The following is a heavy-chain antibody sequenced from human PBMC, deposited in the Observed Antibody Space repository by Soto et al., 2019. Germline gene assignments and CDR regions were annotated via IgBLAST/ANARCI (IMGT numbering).Heavy chain of an antibody. CDR1: GGSIDRSNYY. V-gene: IGHV4-39*01. D-gene: IGHD3-10*01. CDR2: TYYNGNA. CDR3: ARHFVAVVIKGWGY. J-gene: IGHJ4*02. Sequence: SETLCLTCNVSGGSIDRSNYYWDRLRQPPGKGLEWIGTTYYNGNAYYNPSLKSRVSMSVDTSKNQFSLKLVSVTAADTAVYYCARHFVAVVIKGWGYWGQGTLVTVSS.